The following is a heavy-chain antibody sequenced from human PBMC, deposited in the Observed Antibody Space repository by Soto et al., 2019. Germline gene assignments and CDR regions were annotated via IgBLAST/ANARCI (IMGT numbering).Heavy chain of an antibody. V-gene: IGHV3-30*03. CDR2: ISDDGTED. CDR1: GFTFSSYA. CDR3: RQRPTLDY. J-gene: IGHJ4*02. Sequence: GGSLILSFEASGFTFSSYAMRWVRQAPGKGLEWVAMISDDGTEDHYADSVKGRFTISRDNSKNTLYLQMNNLTPEDTAVYYCRQRPTLDYWGQGTLVTVSS.